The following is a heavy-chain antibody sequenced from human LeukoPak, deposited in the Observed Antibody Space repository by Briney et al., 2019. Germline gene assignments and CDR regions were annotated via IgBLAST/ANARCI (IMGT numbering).Heavy chain of an antibody. CDR2: IYYSGST. CDR1: GGSISSSSYH. J-gene: IGHJ4*02. CDR3: AASGSYYLSDY. V-gene: IGHV4-39*07. Sequence: SETLSLTCTVSGGSISSSSYHWGWIRQPPGKGLEWIGSIYYSGSTYYNPSLKSRVTISVDTSKNQFSLKLSSVTAADTAVYYCAASGSYYLSDYWGQGTLVTVSS. D-gene: IGHD1-26*01.